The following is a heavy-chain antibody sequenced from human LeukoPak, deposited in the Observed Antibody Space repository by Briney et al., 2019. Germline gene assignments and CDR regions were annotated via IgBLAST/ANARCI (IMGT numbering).Heavy chain of an antibody. D-gene: IGHD4-11*01. CDR1: GFTFKNCA. J-gene: IGHJ4*02. V-gene: IGHV3-23*01. Sequence: GGSLRLSCVAPGFTFKNCAISWVRQAPGKELEWVSGINYSGGHKYYADSVKGRFTISRDSSQNTLSLQMNSLTTEDTAVYYCAKDDSMTLDHFDYWGQGALVTVSS. CDR2: INYSGGHK. CDR3: AKDDSMTLDHFDY.